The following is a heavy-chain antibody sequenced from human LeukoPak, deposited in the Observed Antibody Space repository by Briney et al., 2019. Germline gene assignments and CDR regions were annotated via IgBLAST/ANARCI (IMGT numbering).Heavy chain of an antibody. V-gene: IGHV3-53*01. CDR3: ARDWAVGGYSYGTDAFDI. D-gene: IGHD5-18*01. J-gene: IGHJ3*02. CDR2: IYSGGST. CDR1: GFTVSSNY. Sequence: GGSLRLSCAASGFTVSSNYMSWVRQAPGEGLEWVSVIYSGGSTYYADSVKGRFTISRDNSKNTLYLQMNSLRAEDTAVYYCARDWAVGGYSYGTDAFDIWGQGTMVTVSS.